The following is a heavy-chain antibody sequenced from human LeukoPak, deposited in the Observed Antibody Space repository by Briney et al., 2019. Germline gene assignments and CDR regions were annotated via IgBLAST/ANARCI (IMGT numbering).Heavy chain of an antibody. CDR3: AREVGLSIAAAGILY. V-gene: IGHV3-30*19. CDR1: GFTFSSYG. D-gene: IGHD6-13*01. CDR2: ISYDGSNK. J-gene: IGHJ4*02. Sequence: GGSLRLSCAASGFTFSSYGMHWVRQAPGKGLEWVAVISYDGSNKYYADSVKGRFTISRDNSKNTLYLQMNSLRAEDTAVYYCAREVGLSIAAAGILYWGQGTLVTVSS.